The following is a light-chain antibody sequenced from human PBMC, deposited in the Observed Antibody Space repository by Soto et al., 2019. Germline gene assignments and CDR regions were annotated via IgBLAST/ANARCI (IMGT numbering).Light chain of an antibody. V-gene: IGKV3-20*01. CDR2: DVS. J-gene: IGKJ1*01. Sequence: EIVLTQSPGPLSLSPGERAALSCRASRSLSSTSLAWYQQRPGQAPRLLIYDVSSRATGIPDRFSGSGSGTDFTLTINRLEPDDFAVYYCQQYGSSPRTFGQGTKVEIK. CDR3: QQYGSSPRT. CDR1: RSLSSTS.